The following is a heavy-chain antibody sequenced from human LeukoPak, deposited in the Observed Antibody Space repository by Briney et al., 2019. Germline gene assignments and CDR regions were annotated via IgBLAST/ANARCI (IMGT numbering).Heavy chain of an antibody. V-gene: IGHV3-33*01. J-gene: IGHJ4*02. CDR2: IWYDGSYK. CDR1: GFTFITYG. Sequence: GRSLRLSCAASGFTFITYGMHWVRQAPGKGLEWVALIWYDGSYKYYADSVKGRFTISRDNSKNTLYLQMNSLRAEDTAVYYYAREYYDSSDYPRQHYFDYWGQGTLVTVSS. D-gene: IGHD3-22*01. CDR3: AREYYDSSDYPRQHYFDY.